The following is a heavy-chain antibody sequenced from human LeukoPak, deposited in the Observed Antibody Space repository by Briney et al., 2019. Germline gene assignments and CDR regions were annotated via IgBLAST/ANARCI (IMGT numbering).Heavy chain of an antibody. CDR1: GYSFTSYW. Sequence: GESLKISCKGSGYSFTSYWIGWVRQMPGKGLEWMGIIYPGDSDTRYSPSFQGQVTISADKSISTAYLQWSSLKASDTAMYYCARSRMVGGAYCGGDCYSDYWGQGTLVTVSS. CDR3: ARSRMVGGAYCGGDCYSDY. D-gene: IGHD2-21*02. J-gene: IGHJ4*02. CDR2: IYPGDSDT. V-gene: IGHV5-51*01.